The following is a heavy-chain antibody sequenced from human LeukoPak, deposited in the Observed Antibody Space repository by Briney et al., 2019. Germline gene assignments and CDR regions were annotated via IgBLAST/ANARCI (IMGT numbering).Heavy chain of an antibody. CDR1: GYTFTGYY. V-gene: IGHV1-2*02. CDR3: ARLKYDTLTGYYIGAFDY. CDR2: INPNSGGT. D-gene: IGHD3-9*01. Sequence: GASVKVSCKASGYTFTGYYMHWVRQTPGQGLEWMGWINPNSGGTDHAQIFQGRVTMTRDTSISTAYMELSRLRSDDTAVYYCARLKYDTLTGYYIGAFDYWGQGTLVTVSS. J-gene: IGHJ4*02.